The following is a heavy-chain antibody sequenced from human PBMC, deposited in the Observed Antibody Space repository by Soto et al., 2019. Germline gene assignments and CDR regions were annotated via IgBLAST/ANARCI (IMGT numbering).Heavy chain of an antibody. CDR1: GGSISTYY. Sequence: QVQLQQSGPGLVKPSETLSLTCTLSGGSISTYYWSWIRQPPGKGLEWIGYIYYGGSANYNPSLESRVTISLDRSKKQFSLRLNSVTAADTAVYYCSRGGHCTDGVCSALDYWGQGTLVTVSS. D-gene: IGHD2-8*01. V-gene: IGHV4-59*08. CDR3: SRGGHCTDGVCSALDY. CDR2: IYYGGSA. J-gene: IGHJ4*02.